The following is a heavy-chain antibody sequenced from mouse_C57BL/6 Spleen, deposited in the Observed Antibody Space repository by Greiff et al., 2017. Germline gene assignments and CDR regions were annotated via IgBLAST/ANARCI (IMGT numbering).Heavy chain of an antibody. CDR1: GYTFTSYW. J-gene: IGHJ4*01. V-gene: IGHV1-55*01. CDR2: IYPGSGST. Sequence: QVQLQQPGAELVKPGASVKMSCKASGYTFTSYWITWVKQRPGQGLEWIGDIYPGSGSTNYNEKFKSKATLTVDTSSSTAYMQLRSLTSEDSAVYYCARWDYYGSSYDYAMDYWGQGTSVTVSS. CDR3: ARWDYYGSSYDYAMDY. D-gene: IGHD1-1*01.